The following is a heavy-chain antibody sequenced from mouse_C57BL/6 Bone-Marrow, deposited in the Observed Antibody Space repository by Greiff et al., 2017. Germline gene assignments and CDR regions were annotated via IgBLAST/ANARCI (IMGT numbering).Heavy chain of an antibody. J-gene: IGHJ4*01. CDR1: GIDFSRYW. CDR2: INPDSSTI. Sequence: EVQLQQSGGGLVQPGGSLKLSCAASGIDFSRYWMSWVRRAPGRGLEWIGEINPDSSTINYAPSLKDKFIISRDNAKNTLYLQMSKVRSEDTALYYCAREEVYYYAMDYWGQGTSVTVSS. V-gene: IGHV4-1*01. CDR3: AREEVYYYAMDY.